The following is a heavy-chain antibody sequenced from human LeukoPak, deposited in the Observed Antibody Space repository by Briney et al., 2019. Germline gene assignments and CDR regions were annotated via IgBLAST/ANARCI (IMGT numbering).Heavy chain of an antibody. CDR3: ARDLFAYGSGTPY. J-gene: IGHJ4*02. CDR1: GVTVSSNY. Sequence: GGSLRLSCAASGVTVSSNYMSWVRQAPGKGLEWVSAIYSGGSTYYADSVKGRFTISRDNSKNTLYLQMNILRAEDTAVYHCARDLFAYGSGTPYWGQGTLVTVSS. D-gene: IGHD3-10*01. CDR2: IYSGGST. V-gene: IGHV3-66*01.